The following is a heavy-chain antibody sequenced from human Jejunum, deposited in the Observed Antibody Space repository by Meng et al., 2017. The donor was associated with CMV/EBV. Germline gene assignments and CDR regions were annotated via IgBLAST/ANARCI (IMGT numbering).Heavy chain of an antibody. CDR1: FSNYA. V-gene: IGHV3-23*01. CDR3: AKDLLLVTYGTYFAMDV. J-gene: IGHJ6*02. CDR2: ITGSGGRT. Sequence: FSNYAMQWVRHAPGKGLEWLSTITGSGGRTYYADSVKGRFTVSRDNVNHTLSVPMNSLLAEDTAVYSYAKDLLLVTYGTYFAMDVWGQGTTVTVSS. D-gene: IGHD2-21*01.